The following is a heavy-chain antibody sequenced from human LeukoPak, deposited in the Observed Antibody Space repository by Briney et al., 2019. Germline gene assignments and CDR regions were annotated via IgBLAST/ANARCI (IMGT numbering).Heavy chain of an antibody. CDR2: IIPIFGTA. J-gene: IGHJ4*02. CDR3: ARTAHQYCSSTSCPLDY. D-gene: IGHD2-2*01. V-gene: IGHV1-69*05. CDR1: GGTFSSYA. Sequence: ASVKVSCKASGGTFSSYAISWVRQAPGQGLEWMGGIIPIFGTANYAQKFQDRVTITTDESTSTAYMELSSLRSEDTAVYYCARTAHQYCSSTSCPLDYWGQGTLVTVSS.